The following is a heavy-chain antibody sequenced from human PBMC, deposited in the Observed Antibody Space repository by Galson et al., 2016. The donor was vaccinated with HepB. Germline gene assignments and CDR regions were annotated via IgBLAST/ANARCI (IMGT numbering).Heavy chain of an antibody. CDR2: IYWKGTK. Sequence: PALVKPTQTLTLTCTLSGFSMSTDGVGVGWIRQPPGKALEWLALIYWKGTKRFSPSLRNRLSVTTDPSRNQVVLTMTDMDPVDTATYYCANRPDYGDYEGAFNFWGQGTMVTVSS. J-gene: IGHJ3*01. CDR3: ANRPDYGDYEGAFNF. D-gene: IGHD4-17*01. CDR1: GFSMSTDGVG. V-gene: IGHV2-5*01.